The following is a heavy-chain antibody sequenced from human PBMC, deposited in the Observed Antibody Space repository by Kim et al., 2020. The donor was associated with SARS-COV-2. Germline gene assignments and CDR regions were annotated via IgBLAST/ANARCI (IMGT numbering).Heavy chain of an antibody. CDR1: GYTFTSYG. Sequence: ASVKVSCKASGYTFTSYGISWVRQAPGQGLEWMGWISSYNGNTNYAQKLQGRVTMTTDTSTSTAYMELRSLRSDDTAVYYCARNTNLIWFGELFPNYYFDYWGQGTLVTVSS. CDR2: ISSYNGNT. J-gene: IGHJ4*02. CDR3: ARNTNLIWFGELFPNYYFDY. D-gene: IGHD3-10*01. V-gene: IGHV1-18*01.